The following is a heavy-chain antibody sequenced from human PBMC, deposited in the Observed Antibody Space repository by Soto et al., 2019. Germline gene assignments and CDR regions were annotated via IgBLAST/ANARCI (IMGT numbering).Heavy chain of an antibody. Sequence: SCTLSITGTVSDGAVSGGSYYWSWIRKPPAKGLEWIEYIYFTGSTIYNPSLKSRVTMSVDMSKSEFSLRLTSVTAADTAVYYCATERASYGDVLDGIHIWGQGTTVTVSS. CDR2: IYFTGST. D-gene: IGHD3-10*02. V-gene: IGHV4-61*01. CDR3: ATERASYGDVLDGIHI. J-gene: IGHJ3*02. CDR1: DGAVSGGSYY.